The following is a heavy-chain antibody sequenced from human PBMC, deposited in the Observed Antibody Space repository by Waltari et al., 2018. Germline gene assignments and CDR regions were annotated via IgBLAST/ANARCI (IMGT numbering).Heavy chain of an antibody. CDR1: GYSFTTYW. V-gene: IGHV5-51*03. D-gene: IGHD3-10*01. J-gene: IGHJ5*02. CDR3: ARATGVNWFAP. Sequence: EVQLVQSGAVIGRPGESLKISCKGSGYSFTTYWLGWVRQMPGKGLEWMGFIYPDDSDTRYSPSFQGQVTISVDKSINTACLQWSSLKASDTAMYYCARATGVNWFAPWGQGTLVTVSS. CDR2: IYPDDSDT.